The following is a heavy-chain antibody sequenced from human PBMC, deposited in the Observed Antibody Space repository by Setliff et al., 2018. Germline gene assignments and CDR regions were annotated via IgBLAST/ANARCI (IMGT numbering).Heavy chain of an antibody. D-gene: IGHD6-19*01. CDR1: GGSFSDYH. J-gene: IGHJ6*03. Sequence: SETLSLTCAVSGGSFSDYHWSWIRQTPGKGLEWIGKINHSGSSIYNPSLKSRVTISVHTSKTQFSLTLSSMTAADTAVYYCARGGGYNSASYQGGYYYMDVWGKGTTVTVSS. CDR3: ARGGGYNSASYQGGYYYMDV. CDR2: INHSGSS. V-gene: IGHV4-34*01.